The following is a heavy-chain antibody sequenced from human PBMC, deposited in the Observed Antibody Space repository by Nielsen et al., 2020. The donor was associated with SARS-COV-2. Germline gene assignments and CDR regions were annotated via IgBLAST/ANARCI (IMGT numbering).Heavy chain of an antibody. D-gene: IGHD3-16*02. CDR1: GFTFSSYA. Sequence: GESLKISCAASGFTFSSYAMSWVRQAPGKGLEWVANIKQDGSEKYYVDSVKGRFTISRDNAKNSLSLQMNSLRAEDTAVYYCARDLGYRSTALRGDWFDPWGQGTLVTVSS. J-gene: IGHJ5*02. V-gene: IGHV3-7*05. CDR2: IKQDGSEK. CDR3: ARDLGYRSTALRGDWFDP.